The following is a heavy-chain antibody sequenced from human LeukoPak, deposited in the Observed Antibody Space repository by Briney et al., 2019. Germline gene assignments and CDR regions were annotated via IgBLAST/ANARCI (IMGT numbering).Heavy chain of an antibody. CDR1: GFTFSSYS. Sequence: GGSLRLSCAASGFTFSSYSMNWVRQAPGKGLEWVSSISSSSSYIYYADSVTGRFTISRDNAKNSLYLQMNSLRAEDTAVYYCARDGSLTAAGFFDYWGQGTLVTVSS. V-gene: IGHV3-21*01. D-gene: IGHD6-13*01. J-gene: IGHJ4*02. CDR3: ARDGSLTAAGFFDY. CDR2: ISSSSSYI.